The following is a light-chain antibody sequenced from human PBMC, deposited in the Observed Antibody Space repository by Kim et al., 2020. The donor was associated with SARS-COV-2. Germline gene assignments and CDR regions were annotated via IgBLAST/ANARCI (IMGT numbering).Light chain of an antibody. Sequence: GQSITISCTGTSNDVGGYNYVSWYHQHPGKAPQLMIYDVSNRPSGVSNRFSGSKSCNTASLTISGLPAENEADYYCSSYTSSNTLVFGTGTKVTVL. J-gene: IGLJ1*01. V-gene: IGLV2-14*03. CDR2: DVS. CDR3: SSYTSSNTLV. CDR1: SNDVGGYNY.